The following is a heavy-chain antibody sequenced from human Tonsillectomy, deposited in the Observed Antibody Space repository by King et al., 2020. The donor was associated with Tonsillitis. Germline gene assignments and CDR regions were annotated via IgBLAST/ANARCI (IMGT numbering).Heavy chain of an antibody. Sequence: VQLQESGPGLVKPSETLSLTCTVSGGSISSYYWSWIRQPAGKGLEWIGRIYTSGNTNYNPSLKSRVTMSVDTSKNQFSLNRTSVSAADTAVYYCARETRELRFFDFWGQGTLVTVSS. CDR2: IYTSGNT. J-gene: IGHJ4*02. CDR1: GGSISSYY. V-gene: IGHV4-4*07. D-gene: IGHD1-7*01. CDR3: ARETRELRFFDF.